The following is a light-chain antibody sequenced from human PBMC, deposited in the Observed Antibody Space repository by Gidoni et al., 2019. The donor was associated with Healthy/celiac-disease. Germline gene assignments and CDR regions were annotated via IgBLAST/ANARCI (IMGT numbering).Light chain of an antibody. V-gene: IGKV3-15*01. CDR1: QSVSSN. CDR3: QQYNNWPPR. J-gene: IGKJ2*01. Sequence: EIVMTQSPATLSVSPGERATLSCRASQSVSSNLAWYQQKPGQAPRLLIYGASTRATGIPARFSGSGSGIEFTLTISSLQSEDFAVYYCQQYNNWPPRFGQGTKLEIK. CDR2: GAS.